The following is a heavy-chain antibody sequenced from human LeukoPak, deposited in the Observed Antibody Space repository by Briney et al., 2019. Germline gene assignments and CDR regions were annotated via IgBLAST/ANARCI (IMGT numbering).Heavy chain of an antibody. CDR3: ARRDYNSVWFDP. CDR2: VYPGGSQT. J-gene: IGHJ5*02. CDR1: SYNFANYW. V-gene: IGHV5-51*01. Sequence: GESLKISCKASSYNFANYWIGWVRQMPGKGLEWMGIVYPGGSQTHYFPSYQGLVTISVDKSTYTAYLQWNTLKASDTAIYYCARRDYNSVWFDPWGRGTLVTVSS. D-gene: IGHD3-22*01.